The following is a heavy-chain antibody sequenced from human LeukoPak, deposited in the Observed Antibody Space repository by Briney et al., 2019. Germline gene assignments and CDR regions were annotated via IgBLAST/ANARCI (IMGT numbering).Heavy chain of an antibody. CDR1: GFTFSSYS. Sequence: PGGSLRLSCAASGFTFSSYSMNWVRQAPGKGLEWVSSISSSSYIYYADSVKGRFTISRDNAKNSLYLQMNSLRAEDTAVYYCARASNSGYDLNWFDPWGQGTLVTVSS. V-gene: IGHV3-21*01. CDR3: ARASNSGYDLNWFDP. D-gene: IGHD5-12*01. CDR2: ISSSSYI. J-gene: IGHJ5*02.